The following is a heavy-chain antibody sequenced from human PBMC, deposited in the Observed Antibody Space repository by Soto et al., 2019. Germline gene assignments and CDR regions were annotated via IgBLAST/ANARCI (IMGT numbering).Heavy chain of an antibody. J-gene: IGHJ4*02. Sequence: VQLQESGPGLVKPSETLSLTCTVSGGSVSSGSYYWSWIRQPPGKGLELIGYMYYSGGTNQNPSLKSRVTISVDTSKNQFSLKLISMSAADTAVYYCAAGWNPRPLDYWGQGTLVTVSS. CDR1: GGSVSSGSYY. CDR2: MYYSGGT. CDR3: AAGWNPRPLDY. D-gene: IGHD1-1*01. V-gene: IGHV4-61*01.